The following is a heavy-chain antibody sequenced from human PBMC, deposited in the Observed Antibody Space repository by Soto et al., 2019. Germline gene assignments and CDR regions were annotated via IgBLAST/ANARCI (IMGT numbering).Heavy chain of an antibody. CDR3: ARDRGCTHGVCYGY. Sequence: QVQLVQSGAEVKKPGSSVKVSCKAYGGTFSSYTIIWVRQAPGQGLACMGWIIPILGIATYAQKFQGRVTITAEKSTSTAYMELSSLRSEDTAVYYCARDRGCTHGVCYGYWGQGTLVTVS. CDR2: IIPILGIA. J-gene: IGHJ4*02. CDR1: GGTFSSYT. V-gene: IGHV1-69*08. D-gene: IGHD2-8*01.